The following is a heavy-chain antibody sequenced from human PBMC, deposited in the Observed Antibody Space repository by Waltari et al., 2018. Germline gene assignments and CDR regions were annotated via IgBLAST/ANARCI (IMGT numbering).Heavy chain of an antibody. CDR2: ISSSSSYI. J-gene: IGHJ4*02. V-gene: IGHV3-21*01. CDR1: GFTFSSYS. Sequence: EVQLVESGGGLVKPGGSLRLSCAASGFTFSSYSMNWVRQAPGKGLEWVSSISSSSSYIDYADSVKGRLTISRDNAKNSLYLQRNSLRAEDTAVYYCARDRSSQNFDYWGQGTLVTVSS. CDR3: ARDRSSQNFDY. D-gene: IGHD6-13*01.